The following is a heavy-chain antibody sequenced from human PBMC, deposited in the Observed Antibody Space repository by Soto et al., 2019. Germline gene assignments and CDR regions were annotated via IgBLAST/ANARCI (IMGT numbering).Heavy chain of an antibody. CDR2: IFSNDEK. V-gene: IGHV2-26*01. CDR1: RFSLSNARMG. CDR3: ARARSVYYYDSSGSSPGYYFDY. D-gene: IGHD3-22*01. Sequence: SGPTLVNPTETLTLTCTVSRFSLSNARMGVSWIRQPPGKALEWLAHIFSNDEKSYSTSLKSRLTISKDTSKSQVVLTMTNMDPVDTATYYCARARSVYYYDSSGSSPGYYFDYWGQGTLVTVSS. J-gene: IGHJ4*02.